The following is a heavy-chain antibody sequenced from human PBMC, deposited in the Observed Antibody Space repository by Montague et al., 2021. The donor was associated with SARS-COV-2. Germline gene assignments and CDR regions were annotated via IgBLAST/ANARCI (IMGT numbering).Heavy chain of an antibody. CDR1: GDSIRSSGYY. CDR3: ARLGFVELWLNLGWFDP. J-gene: IGHJ5*02. D-gene: IGHD3-16*02. V-gene: IGHV4-39*01. CDR2: VYYSGNT. Sequence: SETLSLTCSVSGDSIRSSGYYWGWIRQPPGKGLEWIGTVYYSGNTNYNPSLKSRVTMPVDTSKNQFSLELRSVTAADTAVYYCARLGFVELWLNLGWFDPWGQGTLVTVSS.